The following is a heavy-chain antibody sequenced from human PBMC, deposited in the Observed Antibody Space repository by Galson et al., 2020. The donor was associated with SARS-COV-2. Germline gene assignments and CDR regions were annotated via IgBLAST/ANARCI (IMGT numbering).Heavy chain of an antibody. V-gene: IGHV4-34*01. J-gene: IGHJ4*02. Sequence: SETLSLTCAVYGGSFSGYYWSWIRQPPGKGLEWIGEINHSGSTNYNPSLKSRVTISVDTSKNQFSLKLSSVTAADTAVYYCARGRYSSSWYCLRYYFDYWGQGTLVTVSS. CDR3: ARGRYSSSWYCLRYYFDY. D-gene: IGHD6-13*01. CDR1: GGSFSGYY. CDR2: INHSGST.